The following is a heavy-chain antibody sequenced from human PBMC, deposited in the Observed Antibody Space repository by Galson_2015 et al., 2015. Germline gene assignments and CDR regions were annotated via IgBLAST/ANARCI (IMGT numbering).Heavy chain of an antibody. CDR1: GYTFTSYY. D-gene: IGHD3-3*01. CDR2: INPSGGST. CDR3: ARAGRVNDFWSGYVQKARYYYGMDV. Sequence: SVKVSCKASGYTFTSYYMHWVRQAPGQGLEWMGIINPSGGSTSYAQKFQGRVTMTRDTSTSTVYMELSSLRSEDTAVYYCARAGRVNDFWSGYVQKARYYYGMDVWGQGTTVTVSS. J-gene: IGHJ6*02. V-gene: IGHV1-46*01.